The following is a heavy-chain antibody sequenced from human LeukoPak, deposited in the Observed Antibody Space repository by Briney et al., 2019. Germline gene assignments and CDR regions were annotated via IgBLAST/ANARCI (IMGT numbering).Heavy chain of an antibody. CDR1: GYSISSGYY. V-gene: IGHV4-38-2*02. D-gene: IGHD2-2*02. CDR2: IYHSGST. CDR3: ARVYCSSTSCYTLSWYFDL. J-gene: IGHJ2*01. Sequence: SETLSLTCTVSGYSISSGYYWGWIRQPPGKGLEWIASIYHSGSTYYNPSLKSRVTISVDTSKNQFSLKLSSVTAADTAVYYCARVYCSSTSCYTLSWYFDLWGRGTLVTVSS.